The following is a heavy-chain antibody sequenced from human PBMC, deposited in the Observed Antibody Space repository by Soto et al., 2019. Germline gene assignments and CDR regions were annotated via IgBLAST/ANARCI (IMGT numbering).Heavy chain of an antibody. Sequence: QVPLVQSGAEVKKPGASVKVSCKASGYTFTSYGISWVRQAPGQGLEWMGWISAYNGNTNYAQKLQGRVTMTTDTSTSTAYMELRSLRSDDTAVYYCARTFLDYYDSSGYYPDYWGQGTLDTVSS. J-gene: IGHJ4*02. CDR1: GYTFTSYG. CDR3: ARTFLDYYDSSGYYPDY. CDR2: ISAYNGNT. D-gene: IGHD3-22*01. V-gene: IGHV1-18*04.